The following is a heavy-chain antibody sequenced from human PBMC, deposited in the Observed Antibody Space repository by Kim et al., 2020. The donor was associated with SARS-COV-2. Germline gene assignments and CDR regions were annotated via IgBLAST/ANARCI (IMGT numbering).Heavy chain of an antibody. J-gene: IGHJ3*02. V-gene: IGHV1-69*01. D-gene: IGHD3-10*01. Sequence: KFQGRVTITADESTSTAYMELSSLRSEDTAVYYCAYYYGSGSYGNYAFDIWGQGTMVTVSS. CDR3: AYYYGSGSYGNYAFDI.